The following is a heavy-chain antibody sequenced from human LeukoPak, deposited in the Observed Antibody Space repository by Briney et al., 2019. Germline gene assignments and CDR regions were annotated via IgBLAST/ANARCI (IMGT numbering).Heavy chain of an antibody. CDR3: TSSLITVTTDY. CDR1: GFTFSSYE. CDR2: ISDSGSTI. V-gene: IGHV3-48*03. D-gene: IGHD4-11*01. Sequence: GGSLRLSCAVSGFTFSSYEMNWVRQAPGKGLDWISYISDSGSTIYYADSVKGRFTISRDNAKNSLYLQMSSLRAGDTAVYYCTSSLITVTTDYWGQGTLVTVSS. J-gene: IGHJ4*02.